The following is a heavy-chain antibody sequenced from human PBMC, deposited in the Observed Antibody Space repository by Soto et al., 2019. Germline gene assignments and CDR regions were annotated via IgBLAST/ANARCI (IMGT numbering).Heavy chain of an antibody. CDR1: VFAVSSDY. Sequence: GGSLRLSCAGSVFAVSSDYMNWVRQAPGKGLEWVSVIYSGGSTYYTDSVKGRFTISRHTSKNTLYLQMSSLRPEDTAVYYCARSAVTTWGDYYYMDVWGKGTTVTVSS. J-gene: IGHJ6*03. CDR2: IYSGGST. V-gene: IGHV3-53*04. D-gene: IGHD4-17*01. CDR3: ARSAVTTWGDYYYMDV.